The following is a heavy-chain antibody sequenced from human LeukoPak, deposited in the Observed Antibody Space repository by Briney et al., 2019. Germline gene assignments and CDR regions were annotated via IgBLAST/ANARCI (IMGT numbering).Heavy chain of an antibody. V-gene: IGHV4-4*09. Sequence: SETLSLTCTVSGGSISSYYWSWIRQPPGKGLEWVGYIYTSGSTNYNPPLKSRVTISVDTSKNQFSLKLSSVTAADTAVYYCARQTRSGSYPLDYWGQETLVTVSS. CDR3: ARQTRSGSYPLDY. D-gene: IGHD1-26*01. J-gene: IGHJ4*02. CDR2: IYTSGST. CDR1: GGSISSYY.